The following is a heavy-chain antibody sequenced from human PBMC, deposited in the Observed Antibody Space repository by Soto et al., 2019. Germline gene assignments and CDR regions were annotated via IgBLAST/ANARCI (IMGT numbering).Heavy chain of an antibody. CDR2: INPSGGST. D-gene: IGHD5-18*01. CDR3: ARDRRIQLPQRAGGMDV. CDR1: GYTFTSYY. V-gene: IGHV1-46*01. J-gene: IGHJ6*02. Sequence: ASVKVSCKASGYTFTSYYMHWVRQAPGQGLEWMGIINPSGGSTSYAQKFQGRVTMTTDTSTSTACMELRSLRSDDTAVYYCARDRRIQLPQRAGGMDVWGQGTTVTVSS.